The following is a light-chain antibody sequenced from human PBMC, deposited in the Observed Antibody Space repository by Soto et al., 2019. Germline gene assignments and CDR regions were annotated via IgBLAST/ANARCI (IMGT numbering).Light chain of an antibody. CDR1: TSDVGGYYY. CDR3: SSYAGSYTYV. V-gene: IGLV2-11*01. Sequence: QSALTQPRSVSGSPGQSVTISCTGTTSDVGGYYYVSWYQQHPGKAPKLVIYDVSKPPSGVPDRFSGSKSGNTAYLTISGLKAEDEADYYCSSYAGSYTYVFGPGTKLTVL. CDR2: DVS. J-gene: IGLJ1*01.